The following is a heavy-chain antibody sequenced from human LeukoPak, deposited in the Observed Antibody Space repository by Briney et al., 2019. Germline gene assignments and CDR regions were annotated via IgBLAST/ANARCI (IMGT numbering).Heavy chain of an antibody. D-gene: IGHD3-3*01. Sequence: GGSLRLSCAAPGFTFSSYAMSWVRQAPGKGLEWVSAISGSGGSTYYADSVKGRFTISRDNSKNTLYLQMNSLRAEDTAVYYCAKTGGRFLEWFDSFDYWGQGTLVTVSS. J-gene: IGHJ4*02. CDR3: AKTGGRFLEWFDSFDY. V-gene: IGHV3-23*01. CDR1: GFTFSSYA. CDR2: ISGSGGST.